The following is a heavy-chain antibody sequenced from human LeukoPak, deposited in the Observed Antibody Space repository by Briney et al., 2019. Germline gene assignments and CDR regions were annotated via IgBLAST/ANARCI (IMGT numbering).Heavy chain of an antibody. CDR3: AKGIYSSGWYGSYYYYGMDV. CDR1: GFTFSSYG. V-gene: IGHV3-30*18. Sequence: PGGSLRLSCAASGFTFSSYGMHWVRQAPGKGLEWVAVISYDGSNKYYADSVKGRFTISRDNSKNTLYLQMNSLRAEDTAVYYCAKGIYSSGWYGSYYYYGMDVWGQGTTVTVSS. J-gene: IGHJ6*02. D-gene: IGHD6-19*01. CDR2: ISYDGSNK.